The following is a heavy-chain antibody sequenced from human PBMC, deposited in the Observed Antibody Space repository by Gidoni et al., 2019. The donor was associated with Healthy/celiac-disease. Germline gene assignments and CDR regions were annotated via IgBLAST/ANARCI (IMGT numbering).Heavy chain of an antibody. CDR1: GYSFTSYW. CDR2: IYPGDSDT. Sequence: EVHLVQSGAEVKQPGESLKISCKGSGYSFTSYWIGWVRQMPGKGLEWMGIIYPGDSDTRYSPSFQGQVTISADKSSSTAYLQWSSLKASDTAMYYCARRIAAAGLQDYYFDYWGQGTLVTVSS. D-gene: IGHD6-13*01. J-gene: IGHJ4*02. CDR3: ARRIAAAGLQDYYFDY. V-gene: IGHV5-51*01.